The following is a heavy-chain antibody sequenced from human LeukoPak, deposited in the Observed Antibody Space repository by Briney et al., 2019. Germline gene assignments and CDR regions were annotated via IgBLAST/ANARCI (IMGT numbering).Heavy chain of an antibody. D-gene: IGHD3-10*01. CDR1: GFTFSSYG. CDR2: IRYDGSNK. CDR3: ARGEYGSGSYHIDY. V-gene: IGHV3-30*02. J-gene: IGHJ4*02. Sequence: GGSLRLSCAASGFTFSSYGMHWVRQAPGKGLEWAAFIRYDGSNKYYADSVKGRFTISRDNSKNTLYLQMNSLRAEDTAVYYCARGEYGSGSYHIDYWGQGTLVTVSS.